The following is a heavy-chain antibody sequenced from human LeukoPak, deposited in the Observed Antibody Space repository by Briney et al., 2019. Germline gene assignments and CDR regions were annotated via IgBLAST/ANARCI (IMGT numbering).Heavy chain of an antibody. V-gene: IGHV4-59*01. J-gene: IGHJ3*02. CDR3: VRGKDAFDI. CDR2: IYDSGNT. CDR1: GGSISSYY. Sequence: PSETLSLTCTVSGGSISSYYWSWIRQPPGKGLEYIGYIYDSGNTNYNPSLKSRVTISVDTSKNQFSLRLSFGTSADTALYYCVRGKDAFDIWGQGTMVTVSS.